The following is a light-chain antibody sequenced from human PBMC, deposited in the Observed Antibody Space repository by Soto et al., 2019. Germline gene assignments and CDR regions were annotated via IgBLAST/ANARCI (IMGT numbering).Light chain of an antibody. CDR2: GAS. V-gene: IGKV3-15*01. J-gene: IGKJ5*01. CDR3: QQYKSWPPFT. Sequence: EILMTQSPATLSVSPGDSATLSCRASQSLGQSFAWYQHKVGQAPRLLIYGASTRATGIPARFSGSGSGTEFTLTIISLQSEDFAVYYCQQYKSWPPFTFGQGTRLEIK. CDR1: QSLGQS.